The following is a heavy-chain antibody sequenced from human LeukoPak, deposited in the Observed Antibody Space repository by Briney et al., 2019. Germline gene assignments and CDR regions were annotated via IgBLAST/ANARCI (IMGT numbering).Heavy chain of an antibody. D-gene: IGHD3-22*01. J-gene: IGHJ4*02. CDR1: GGSISSSSYY. CDR2: IYYSGST. CDR3: ARGPRYYYDSSGYGY. Sequence: SETLSLTCTVSGGSISSSSYYWGWIRQPPGKGLEWIGSIYYSGSTYYNPSLKSRVTISVDTSKNQFSLKLSSVTAADTAVYYCARGPRYYYDSSGYGYWGQGTLVTVSS. V-gene: IGHV4-39*07.